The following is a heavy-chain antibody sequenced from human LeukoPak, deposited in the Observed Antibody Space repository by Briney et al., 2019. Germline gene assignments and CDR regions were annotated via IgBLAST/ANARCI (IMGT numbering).Heavy chain of an antibody. CDR3: AREAYYYDSSGYFPNWFDP. J-gene: IGHJ5*02. CDR1: GGSISSGDYY. V-gene: IGHV4-30-4*01. D-gene: IGHD3-22*01. Sequence: PSQTLSLTCTVSGGSISSGDYYWSWIRQPPGKGLEWIGYIYYSGSTYYNPSLKSRVTISVDTSKNQFSLKLSSVTAADTAVYYCAREAYYYDSSGYFPNWFDPWGQGTLVTVSS. CDR2: IYYSGST.